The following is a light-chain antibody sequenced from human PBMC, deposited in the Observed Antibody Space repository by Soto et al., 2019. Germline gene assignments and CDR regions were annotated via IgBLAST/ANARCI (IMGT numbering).Light chain of an antibody. J-gene: IGLJ1*01. CDR2: GNN. CDR3: QSYDSSLREYV. CDR1: SSNIGAGYD. Sequence: QSVLTQPPSVSGAPGQRVTIYCTGISSNIGAGYDVHWYQQVPGTAPNLLIDGNNNRPSGFPDRLSGSKSGTSDSLAITGLQAEYAADYYCQSYDSSLREYVFGTGTKLTVL. V-gene: IGLV1-40*01.